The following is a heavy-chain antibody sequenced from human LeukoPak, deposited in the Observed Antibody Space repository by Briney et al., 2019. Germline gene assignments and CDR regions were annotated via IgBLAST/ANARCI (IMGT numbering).Heavy chain of an antibody. CDR2: INHSGST. J-gene: IGHJ4*02. CDR1: GGSFSGYY. Sequence: SETLSLTCAVYGGSFSGYYWSWIRQPPGKGLEWIGEINHSGSTNYNPSLKSRVTISVDTSKNQFSLKLSSVTAADTVVYYCARGILPGDFDYWGQGTLVTVSS. D-gene: IGHD3-9*01. V-gene: IGHV4-34*01. CDR3: ARGILPGDFDY.